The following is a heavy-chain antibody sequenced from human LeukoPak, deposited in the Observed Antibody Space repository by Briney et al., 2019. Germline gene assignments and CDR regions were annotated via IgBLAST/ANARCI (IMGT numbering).Heavy chain of an antibody. Sequence: PSETLSLTRTVSGGSISSYYWSWIRQPAGKGLEWIGRIYTSGSTNYNPSLKSRVTMSVDMSKNQFSLKLSSVTAADTAVYYCARAGSGSYQGRPFDYWGQGTLVTVSS. CDR3: ARAGSGSYQGRPFDY. J-gene: IGHJ4*02. CDR2: IYTSGST. D-gene: IGHD1-26*01. CDR1: GGSISSYY. V-gene: IGHV4-4*07.